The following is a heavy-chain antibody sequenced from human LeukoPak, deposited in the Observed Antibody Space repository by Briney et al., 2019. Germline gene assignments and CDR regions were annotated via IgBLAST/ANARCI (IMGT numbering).Heavy chain of an antibody. V-gene: IGHV4-39*07. D-gene: IGHD3-10*01. J-gene: IGHJ4*02. CDR2: IHHRGTT. CDR1: GGSISTNTYY. Sequence: SETLSLTCIVSGGSISTNTYYWGWIRLPPGKGLEWIGEIHHRGTTYYNPYLRSRVTISVDTSKNQFSLRLTSVTAADTAVYYCARVTYNGYQHFDYWGQGNLVTVS. CDR3: ARVTYNGYQHFDY.